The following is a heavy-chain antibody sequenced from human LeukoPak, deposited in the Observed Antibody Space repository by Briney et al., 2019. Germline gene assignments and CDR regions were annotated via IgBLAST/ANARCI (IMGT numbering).Heavy chain of an antibody. D-gene: IGHD3-22*01. CDR2: INSVGSST. CDR3: ARDDGDTSGFSRY. J-gene: IGHJ4*02. Sequence: GGSLRLSCTASGFIFSTYWMHWVRQAPGKGLVWVSRINSVGSSTNYADSVKGRFTISRDNAKNMLYLQMNSLRAEDTAVYYCARDDGDTSGFSRYWGQGTLVTVSS. CDR1: GFIFSTYW. V-gene: IGHV3-74*01.